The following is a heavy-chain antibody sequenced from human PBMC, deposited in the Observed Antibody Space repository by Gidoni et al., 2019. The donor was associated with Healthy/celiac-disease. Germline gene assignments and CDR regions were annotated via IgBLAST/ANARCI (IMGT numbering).Heavy chain of an antibody. J-gene: IGHJ6*02. D-gene: IGHD2-2*01. CDR1: GFTFGDYA. CDR3: SRFLGYCSSTTCPTNYYYGLDV. CDR2: IRSKAYGGTT. V-gene: IGHV3-49*05. Sequence: EVQLVESGGGLVKQGRSLSLSCIASGFTFGDYATSWFRQAPGKGLEWVGFIRSKAYGGTTEYAASVKGRFTISRDDSKSIAYLQMNNLKTEDTAMYYCSRFLGYCSSTTCPTNYYYGLDVWGQGTTVTVSS.